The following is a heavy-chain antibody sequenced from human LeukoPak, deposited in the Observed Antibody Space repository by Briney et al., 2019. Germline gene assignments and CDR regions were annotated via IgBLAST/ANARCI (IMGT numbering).Heavy chain of an antibody. D-gene: IGHD2-8*01. CDR3: ARQDIVLMVYVEGYYFDY. V-gene: IGHV1-2*02. Sequence: ASVKVSCKASGYTFTNYGISWVRQAPGQGLEWMGWINPNSGGTNYAQKFQGRVTMTRDTSISTAYMELSRLRSDDTAVYYCARQDIVLMVYVEGYYFDYWGQGTLVTVSS. CDR1: GYTFTNYG. CDR2: INPNSGGT. J-gene: IGHJ4*02.